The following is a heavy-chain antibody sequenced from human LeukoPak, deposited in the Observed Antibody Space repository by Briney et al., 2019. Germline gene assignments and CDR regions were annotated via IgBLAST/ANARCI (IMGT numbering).Heavy chain of an antibody. CDR2: IYTSGST. V-gene: IGHV4-61*09. D-gene: IGHD2-21*02. J-gene: IGHJ4*02. CDR1: GDSISSTYYY. Sequence: PSETLSLTCTVSGDSISSTYYYWHWIRQPAGKGLEWIGHIYTSGSTTYNPSLQSRVTISVDTSKSQFSLRMNSVTAADTAVYYCARGGSWDSYYFAYWGQGSLVTVSS. CDR3: ARGGSWDSYYFAY.